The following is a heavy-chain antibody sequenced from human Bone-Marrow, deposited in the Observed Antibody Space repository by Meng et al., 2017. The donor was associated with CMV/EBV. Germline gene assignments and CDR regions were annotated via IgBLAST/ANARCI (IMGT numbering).Heavy chain of an antibody. V-gene: IGHV3-11*04. D-gene: IGHD4-17*01. J-gene: IGHJ4*02. CDR3: ARGKYGDYLSTYFDY. CDR2: ISSSGSTI. Sequence: GESLKISCAASGFTFSDYYMSWIRQAPGKGLEWVSYISSSGSTIYYADSVKGRFTISRDNSKNTLYLQMNSLRAEDTAVYYCARGKYGDYLSTYFDYWGQGTLVTVSS. CDR1: GFTFSDYY.